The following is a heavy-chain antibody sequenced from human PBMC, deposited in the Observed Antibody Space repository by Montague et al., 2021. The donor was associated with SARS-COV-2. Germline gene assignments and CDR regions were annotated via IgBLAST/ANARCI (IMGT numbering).Heavy chain of an antibody. J-gene: IGHJ3*02. D-gene: IGHD5-18*01. Sequence: SETLSLTCTVSGDSISSSNYYWSWIRQPPGKGLEWIGSIYYRGSTFYNPSLKSRITISVDTSKNQFSLKLSSVTAADTAVYYCAREGGRIQLWLRGDDAFNIWGQGTLVTVSS. CDR3: AREGGRIQLWLRGDDAFNI. CDR2: IYYRGST. V-gene: IGHV4-39*07. CDR1: GDSISSSNYY.